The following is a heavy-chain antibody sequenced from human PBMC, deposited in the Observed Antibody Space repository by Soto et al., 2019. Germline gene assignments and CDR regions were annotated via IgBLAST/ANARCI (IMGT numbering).Heavy chain of an antibody. CDR2: IIPIFGTA. Sequence: VASVKVSCKASGGTFSSYAISWVRQAPGQGLEWMGGIIPIFGTANYAQKFQGRVTITADKSTSTAYMELSSLRSEDTAVYYCARDVTIFGLWRSYGMDVWGQGTTVTVSS. D-gene: IGHD3-3*01. V-gene: IGHV1-69*06. J-gene: IGHJ6*02. CDR3: ARDVTIFGLWRSYGMDV. CDR1: GGTFSSYA.